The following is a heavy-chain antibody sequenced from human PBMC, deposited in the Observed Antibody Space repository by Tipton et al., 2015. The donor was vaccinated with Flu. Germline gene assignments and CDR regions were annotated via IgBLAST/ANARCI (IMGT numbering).Heavy chain of an antibody. Sequence: CAASGFTFSSYAMSWVRQAPGKGLEWVSAISGSGGSTYYADSVKGRFTISRDNSKNTLYLQMNSLRAEDTAVYYCAKDRKVTTDWYFDLWGRGTLVTVSS. CDR3: AKDRKVTTDWYFDL. CDR2: ISGSGGST. V-gene: IGHV3-23*01. J-gene: IGHJ2*01. D-gene: IGHD4-17*01. CDR1: GFTFSSYA.